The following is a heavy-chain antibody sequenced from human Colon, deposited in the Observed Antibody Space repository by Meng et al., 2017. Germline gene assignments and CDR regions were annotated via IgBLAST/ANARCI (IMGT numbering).Heavy chain of an antibody. CDR1: GYTFSNYD. Sequence: ASVKVSCKASGYTFSNYDINWVRQATGQGLEWVGWMNPNSGNTGYSQKFQGRVTMTRNLSINTAYMELSRLSSEDTAVYYCARTSYHDYWGQGTLVTSPQ. CDR3: ARTSYHDY. D-gene: IGHD3-16*02. V-gene: IGHV1-8*01. CDR2: MNPNSGNT. J-gene: IGHJ4*02.